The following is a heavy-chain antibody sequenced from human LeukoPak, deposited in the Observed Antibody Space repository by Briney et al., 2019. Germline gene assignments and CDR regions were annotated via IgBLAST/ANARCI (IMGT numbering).Heavy chain of an antibody. V-gene: IGHV3-66*01. CDR1: GFTVSSNY. Sequence: GGSLRLSCAASGFTVSSNYMSWVRQAPGKGLQWVSVIYSGGKVYYADSVKGRFTISRDSSKNTLDLQMNSLRDEDTAVYYCARDHGYAFDYWGQGTLVTVSS. D-gene: IGHD5-12*01. CDR2: IYSGGKV. CDR3: ARDHGYAFDY. J-gene: IGHJ4*02.